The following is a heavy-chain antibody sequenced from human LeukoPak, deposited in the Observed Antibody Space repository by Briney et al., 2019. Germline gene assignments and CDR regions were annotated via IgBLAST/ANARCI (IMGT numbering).Heavy chain of an antibody. Sequence: ASVKVSCKASGYTFTGYYMHWVRQAPGQGLEWMRWINPNSGGTNYAQKFQGRVTMTRDTSISTAYMELSRLRSDDTAVYYCARGSGDYDFWSGSDMDIDYWGQGTLVTVSS. CDR2: INPNSGGT. CDR1: GYTFTGYY. D-gene: IGHD3-3*01. CDR3: ARGSGDYDFWSGSDMDIDY. V-gene: IGHV1-2*02. J-gene: IGHJ4*02.